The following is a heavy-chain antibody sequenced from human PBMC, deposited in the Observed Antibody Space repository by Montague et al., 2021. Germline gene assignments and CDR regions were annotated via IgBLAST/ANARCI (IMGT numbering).Heavy chain of an antibody. CDR2: VYKRGDT. Sequence: SETLSLTCSVSGDSISCYEYYWTWIRQPAGRGLEWIGRVYKRGDTNTNPSLRSRLTLSVDTSKNHFSLTLTSVTAADTAVYFCARDSPVVEPWVGEHKGAFDIWGQGTMVTVSS. D-gene: IGHD3-10*01. J-gene: IGHJ3*02. CDR1: GDSISCYEYY. V-gene: IGHV4-4*07. CDR3: ARDSPVVEPWVGEHKGAFDI.